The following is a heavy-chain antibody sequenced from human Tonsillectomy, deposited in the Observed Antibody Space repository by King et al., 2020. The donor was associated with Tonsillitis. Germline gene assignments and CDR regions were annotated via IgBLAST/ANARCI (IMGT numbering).Heavy chain of an antibody. CDR3: ARRAPYSSGWFNY. CDR2: INHSGST. V-gene: IGHV4-34*01. D-gene: IGHD6-19*01. CDR1: GGSFSSYY. J-gene: IGHJ4*02. Sequence: VQLQQWGAGLLKPSEPLSLTCAVFGGSFSSYYWNWIRQPPGKGLEWIGEINHSGSTYYNSSLKSRVTISIDTSKNQLSLNLSSVTAADTAIYYCARRAPYSSGWFNYWGQGSLVTVSS.